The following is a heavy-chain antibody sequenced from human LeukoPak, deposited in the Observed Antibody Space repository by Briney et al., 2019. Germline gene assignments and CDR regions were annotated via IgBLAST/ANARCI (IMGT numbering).Heavy chain of an antibody. CDR2: INPNSGGT. Sequence: GASVTVSCKASGYTFTGYYMHWVRQAPGQGLEWMGWINPNSGGTNYAQKFQGRVTMTRDTSISTAYMELSRLRSDDTAVYYCARDRPRCYDFWSGYCNWFDPWGQGTLVTVSS. CDR3: ARDRPRCYDFWSGYCNWFDP. J-gene: IGHJ5*02. V-gene: IGHV1-2*02. CDR1: GYTFTGYY. D-gene: IGHD3-3*01.